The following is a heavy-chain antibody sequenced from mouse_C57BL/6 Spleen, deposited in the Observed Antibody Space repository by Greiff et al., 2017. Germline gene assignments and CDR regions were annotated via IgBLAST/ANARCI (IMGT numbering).Heavy chain of an antibody. J-gene: IGHJ2*01. CDR1: GYTFTDYY. CDR2: IYPGSGNT. V-gene: IGHV1-76*01. CDR3: AREGGKGGLDY. Sequence: QVQLQQSGAELVRPGASVKLSCKASGYTFTDYYINWVKQRPGQGLEWIARIYPGSGNTYYNEKFKGKATLTAEKSSSTAYMQLSSLTSEDSAVYFWAREGGKGGLDYWGQGTTLTVSS.